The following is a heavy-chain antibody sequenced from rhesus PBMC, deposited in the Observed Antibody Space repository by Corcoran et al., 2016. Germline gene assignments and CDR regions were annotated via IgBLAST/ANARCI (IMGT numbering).Heavy chain of an antibody. J-gene: IGHJ5-1*01. Sequence: QVQLQESGPGLVTPSETLSLTCAVSGSSISGYWWSWIRQPPGKGREWIGEINGNTGITYYNPSLKSRVTISRDASTNQFSLKLSSVTAADTAVYYCARFRRNYYDSGYYNNRFDVWGPGVLVTVSS. V-gene: IGHV4-80*01. CDR2: INGNTGIT. CDR1: GSSISGYW. D-gene: IGHD3-28*01. CDR3: ARFRRNYYDSGYYNNRFDV.